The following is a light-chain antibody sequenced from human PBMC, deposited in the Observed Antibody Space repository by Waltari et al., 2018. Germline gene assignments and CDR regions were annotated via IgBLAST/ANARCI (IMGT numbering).Light chain of an antibody. Sequence: QSALTQPASVSGSPGQSITISCTGTSSDDGGYNYVSWYQQHPGKAPKLMIYEVSNRPSGVSNRFSGSKAANTASLTISGLQAEDEADYYCSSYTSSSTRVFGGGTKLTVL. CDR2: EVS. J-gene: IGLJ3*02. CDR3: SSYTSSSTRV. CDR1: SSDDGGYNY. V-gene: IGLV2-14*01.